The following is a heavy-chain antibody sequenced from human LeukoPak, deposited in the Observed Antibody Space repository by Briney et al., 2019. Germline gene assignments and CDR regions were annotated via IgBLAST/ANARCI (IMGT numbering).Heavy chain of an antibody. Sequence: GGSLRLSCAASGFTFSSYWMHWVRQAPGKGLEWVSSISSSSSYIYYADSVKGRFTISRDNAKNSLYLQMNSLRAEDTAVYYCATRASIAARDDAFDIWGQGTMVTVSS. CDR3: ATRASIAARDDAFDI. J-gene: IGHJ3*02. CDR2: ISSSSSYI. D-gene: IGHD6-6*01. V-gene: IGHV3-21*01. CDR1: GFTFSSYW.